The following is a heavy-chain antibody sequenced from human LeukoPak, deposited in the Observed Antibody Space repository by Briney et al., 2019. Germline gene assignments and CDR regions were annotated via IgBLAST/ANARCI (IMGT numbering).Heavy chain of an antibody. V-gene: IGHV4-30-4*08. Sequence: PSQTLSLTCTVSGGSISSGDYYWSWIRQPPGKGLEWIGYIYYSGSTYYNPSLKSRVTISVDTSKNQFSLKLSSVTAADTAVYYCSVWFGEMLAFDIWGQGTMVTVSS. CDR3: SVWFGEMLAFDI. J-gene: IGHJ3*02. CDR2: IYYSGST. CDR1: GGSISSGDYY. D-gene: IGHD3-10*01.